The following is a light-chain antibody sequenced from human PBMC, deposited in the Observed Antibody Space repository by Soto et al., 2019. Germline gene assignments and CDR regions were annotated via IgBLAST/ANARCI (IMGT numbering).Light chain of an antibody. J-gene: IGKJ3*01. CDR1: QSVLHSNGYNH. V-gene: IGKV2-28*01. CDR2: LGS. CDR3: MQALQTPFT. Sequence: DIVMTQSPLSLPVTPGEPASISCRSSQSVLHSNGYNHLDWYLQKPGQSPQLLIYLGSNRASEVPDRFSGSGSGTDFTLKISRVEAEDVGVYYCMQALQTPFTFGPGTKVDIK.